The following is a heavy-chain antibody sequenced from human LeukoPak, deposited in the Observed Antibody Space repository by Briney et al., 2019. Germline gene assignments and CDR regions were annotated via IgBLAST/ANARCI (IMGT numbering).Heavy chain of an antibody. D-gene: IGHD3-22*01. CDR3: ASSRVIVVINQRADAFDF. CDR2: IIAIFGTA. V-gene: IGHV1-69*05. J-gene: IGHJ3*01. Sequence: SVKVSCKASGGIFSSYAISWVRQAPGQGLEWMGGIIAIFGTANYAQKFQGRVTITTDESTSPAYMEMSSLRSEDTAVYYCASSRVIVVINQRADAFDFWGQGTMVTVSS. CDR1: GGIFSSYA.